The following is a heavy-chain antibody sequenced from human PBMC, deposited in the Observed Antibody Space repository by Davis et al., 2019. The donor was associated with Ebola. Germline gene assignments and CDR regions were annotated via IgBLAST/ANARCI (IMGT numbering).Heavy chain of an antibody. CDR2: ISGSGQI. CDR1: GGPISDYY. V-gene: IGHV4-59*01. Sequence: MPSETLSLTCAVSGGPISDYYWSWIRQPPGEAPEWIGYISGSGQIKYNPSLQSRVTISFDTSTTHLSLTLTSLTPADTAIYYCANDDYWGQGILVTVSS. J-gene: IGHJ4*02. CDR3: ANDDY. D-gene: IGHD5-12*01.